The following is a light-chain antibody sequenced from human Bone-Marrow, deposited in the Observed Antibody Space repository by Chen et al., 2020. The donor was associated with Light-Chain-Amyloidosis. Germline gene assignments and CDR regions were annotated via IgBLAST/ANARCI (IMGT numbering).Light chain of an antibody. CDR2: EVT. Sequence: QSALTQPASVSGSPGPPTTISCTGTSSDVGGDNHVSWYQQHPDKAPKLMIYEVTNRPSWVPDRFSGSKSDNTASLTISGLQTEDEADYFCSSYTITNTLVFGSGTRVTVL. V-gene: IGLV2-14*01. J-gene: IGLJ1*01. CDR1: SSDVGGDNH. CDR3: SSYTITNTLV.